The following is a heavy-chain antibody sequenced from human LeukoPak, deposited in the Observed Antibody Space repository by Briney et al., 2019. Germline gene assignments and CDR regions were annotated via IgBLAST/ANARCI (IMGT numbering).Heavy chain of an antibody. D-gene: IGHD6-13*01. CDR3: ARGTAAAGTGGDFDY. Sequence: ASVTVSCTASGYTFTGYYMNWVRQAPGQGLEWMGWIDPNSGGINYAQKFQGWVTMTRDTSISTAYMELSRLRSDDTAVYYCARGTAAAGTGGDFDYWGQGTLVSVSS. J-gene: IGHJ4*02. CDR2: IDPNSGGI. CDR1: GYTFTGYY. V-gene: IGHV1-2*04.